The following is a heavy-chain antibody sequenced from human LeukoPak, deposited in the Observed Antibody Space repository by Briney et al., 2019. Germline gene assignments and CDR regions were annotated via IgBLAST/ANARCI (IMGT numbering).Heavy chain of an antibody. V-gene: IGHV1-46*01. Sequence: ASVKVSCKASGYTFTGYYMHWVRQAPGQGLEWMGIINPSGGSTSYAQKFQGRVTMTRDMSTSTVYMELSSLRSEDTAVYYCAREGPSIATNDAFDIWGQGTMVTVSS. CDR2: INPSGGST. D-gene: IGHD6-6*01. CDR1: GYTFTGYY. CDR3: AREGPSIATNDAFDI. J-gene: IGHJ3*02.